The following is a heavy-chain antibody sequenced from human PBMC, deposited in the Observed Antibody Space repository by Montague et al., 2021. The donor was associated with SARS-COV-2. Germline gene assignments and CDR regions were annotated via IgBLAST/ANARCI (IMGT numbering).Heavy chain of an antibody. D-gene: IGHD3-10*01. J-gene: IGHJ4*01. CDR2: IDPSDSYT. V-gene: IGHV5-10-1*01. CDR1: GYSFTSYW. CDR3: ARHRAYYGSGSPQIIDC. Sequence: QSGAEVKKPGESLRISCTGSGYSFTSYWISWVRQMPGKGLEWKGRIDPSDSYTNYSPSFQGHVTISADKSISTAYLQWSSLKASDTAMYYCARHRAYYGSGSPQIIDCWGQGTLVTVSS.